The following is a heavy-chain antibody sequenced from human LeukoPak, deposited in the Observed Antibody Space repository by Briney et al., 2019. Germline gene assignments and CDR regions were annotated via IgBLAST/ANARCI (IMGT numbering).Heavy chain of an antibody. Sequence: ASVKVSCKASGGTFSSYAISWVRQAPGQGLEWMGGIIPIFGTANYAQKFQGRVTITTDESTSTAYMELSSLRSEDTAVYYFARNYDSSGYYYPAGYMDVWGKGTTVTVSS. CDR2: IIPIFGTA. J-gene: IGHJ6*03. D-gene: IGHD3-22*01. CDR3: ARNYDSSGYYYPAGYMDV. CDR1: GGTFSSYA. V-gene: IGHV1-69*05.